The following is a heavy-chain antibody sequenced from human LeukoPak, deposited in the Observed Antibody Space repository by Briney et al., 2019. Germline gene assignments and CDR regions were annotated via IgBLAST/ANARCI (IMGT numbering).Heavy chain of an antibody. CDR3: ARERSDCSGSGCYSRNRNHSGLDV. CDR1: GNIFSNYA. J-gene: IGHJ6*02. CDR2: IIPMLGVT. V-gene: IGHV1-69*04. D-gene: IGHD2-15*01. Sequence: GASVKVSCKASGNIFSNYAITWVRQAPGQGLEWMGRIIPMLGVTNNADNFHGRVTISADKSTNIMYLELTSLRSEDTAVYYCARERSDCSGSGCYSRNRNHSGLDVWGQGTTVTVSS.